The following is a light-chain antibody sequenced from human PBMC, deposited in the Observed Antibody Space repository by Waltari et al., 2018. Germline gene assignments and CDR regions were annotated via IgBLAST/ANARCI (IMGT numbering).Light chain of an antibody. Sequence: QSALTQPASVPGPPRQSIPISCPGTSSAVDNYTFLSWYQQHPGKAPKLMIYGVSKRPSGVSDRFSGSKSGNTASLTISGLQAEDEADYYCSSYTNIITYVFGTGTKVTVL. CDR2: GVS. V-gene: IGLV2-14*01. CDR3: SSYTNIITYV. J-gene: IGLJ1*01. CDR1: SSAVDNYTF.